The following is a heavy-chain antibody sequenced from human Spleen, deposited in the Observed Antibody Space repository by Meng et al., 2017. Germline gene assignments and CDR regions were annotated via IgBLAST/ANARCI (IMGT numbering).Heavy chain of an antibody. Sequence: GESLKISCAASGFTFSSYEMNWVRQAPGKGLVWLSRLNSDGSDTSYADFLKGRFTISRDNAKNTLYLQMNSLRAEDTGVYYCARHCSSSSCSDYWGQGTLVTVSS. CDR2: LNSDGSDT. V-gene: IGHV3-74*01. CDR3: ARHCSSSSCSDY. D-gene: IGHD2-2*01. CDR1: GFTFSSYE. J-gene: IGHJ4*02.